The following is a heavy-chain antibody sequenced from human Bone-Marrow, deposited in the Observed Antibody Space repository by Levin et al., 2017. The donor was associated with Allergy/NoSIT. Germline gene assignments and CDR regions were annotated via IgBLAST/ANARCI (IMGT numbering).Heavy chain of an antibody. J-gene: IGHJ1*01. CDR2: INGSGGRK. CDR1: GFTFNIYS. D-gene: IGHD6-19*01. Sequence: PGGSLRLSCVGSGFTFNIYSMNWVRQAPGKGLEWVSNINGSGGRKLYADSVKGRFIISKDNSKNTLYLQMNNLRADDTALYYCVKSLEVAGTGSWWGQGAQVTVSS. CDR3: VKSLEVAGTGSW. V-gene: IGHV3-23*01.